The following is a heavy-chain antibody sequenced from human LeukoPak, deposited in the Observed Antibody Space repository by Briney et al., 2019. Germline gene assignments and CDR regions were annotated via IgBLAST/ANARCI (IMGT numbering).Heavy chain of an antibody. J-gene: IGHJ4*02. D-gene: IGHD2-2*01. CDR3: ASLGYCSSTSCYPPMW. V-gene: IGHV1-69*04. Sequence: ASVKVSCKASGYTSTSYGISWVRQAPGQGLEWMGRIIPILGIANYAQKFQGRVTITADKSTSTAYMELSSLRSEDTAVYYCASLGYCSSTSCYPPMWWGQGTLVTVSS. CDR2: IIPILGIA. CDR1: GYTSTSYG.